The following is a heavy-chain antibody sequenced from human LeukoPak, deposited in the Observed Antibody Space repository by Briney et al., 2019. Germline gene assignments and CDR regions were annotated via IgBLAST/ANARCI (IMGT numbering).Heavy chain of an antibody. CDR2: ISTDGYTT. V-gene: IGHV3-74*01. J-gene: IGHJ4*02. CDR1: GLAFSAYK. Sequence: GSLRLSCAASGLAFSAYKMHWVRQAPRKGLVWVSRISTDGYTTDYADFVQGRFTASRDNTKNTWSLEMNSLRAEDTAVYYCVVGGSPGYWGQGTLVTVSS. D-gene: IGHD2-15*01. CDR3: VVGGSPGY.